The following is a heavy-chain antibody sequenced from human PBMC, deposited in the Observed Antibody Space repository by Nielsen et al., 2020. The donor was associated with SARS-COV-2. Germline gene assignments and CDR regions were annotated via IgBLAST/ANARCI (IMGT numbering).Heavy chain of an antibody. V-gene: IGHV4-61*01. J-gene: IGHJ5*02. Sequence: SETLSLTCTVSGGSVSSGSYYWSWIRQPPGKGPEWIGYIYYSGSTNYNPSLKSRVTISVDTSKNQFSLKLSSVTAADTAVYYRAREKKPAYYYDSSGWGWFDPWGQGTLVTVSS. CDR3: AREKKPAYYYDSSGWGWFDP. CDR2: IYYSGST. D-gene: IGHD3-22*01. CDR1: GGSVSSGSYY.